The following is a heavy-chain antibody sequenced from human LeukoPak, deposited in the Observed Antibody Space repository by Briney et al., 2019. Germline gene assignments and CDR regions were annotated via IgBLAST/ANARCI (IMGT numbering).Heavy chain of an antibody. Sequence: GGSLRLSCAASGFTFNNSGMSWVRQAPQKGLEWVSAISGGGSSTYYADSVKGRFTISRDNSKNTLYLQMNSLRAEDTAVYYCAKLAVAANFDYWGQGTLVTVSS. J-gene: IGHJ4*02. CDR3: AKLAVAANFDY. V-gene: IGHV3-23*01. CDR1: GFTFNNSG. CDR2: ISGGGSST. D-gene: IGHD6-19*01.